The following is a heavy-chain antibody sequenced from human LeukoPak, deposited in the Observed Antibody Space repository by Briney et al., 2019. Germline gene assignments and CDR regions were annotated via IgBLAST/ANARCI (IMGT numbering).Heavy chain of an antibody. J-gene: IGHJ5*02. CDR2: IYHSGST. V-gene: IGHV4-30-2*01. CDR1: GGSISSGGYY. CDR3: ARVREDPMANWFDP. Sequence: PSQTLSLTCTVSGGSISSGGYYWSWIWQPPGKGLEWIGYIYHSGSTYYNPSLKSRVTISVDRSKNQFSLKLSSVTAADTAVYYCARVREDPMANWFDPWGQGTLVTVSS. D-gene: IGHD5-24*01.